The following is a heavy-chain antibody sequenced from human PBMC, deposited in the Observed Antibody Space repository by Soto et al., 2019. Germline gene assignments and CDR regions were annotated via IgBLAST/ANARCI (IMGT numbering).Heavy chain of an antibody. D-gene: IGHD6-13*01. J-gene: IGHJ6*02. Sequence: LSGTLSLTWAVYGGSCSGYYWRWIRQPPGKGLGWIGEINHSGSTNYNPSLKSRVTISVDTSKNQFSLKLSSVTAADTAVYYCARGSGDSSSWSWGLYYYYYGMDVWGQGTTVS. V-gene: IGHV4-34*01. CDR1: GGSCSGYY. CDR2: INHSGST. CDR3: ARGSGDSSSWSWGLYYYYYGMDV.